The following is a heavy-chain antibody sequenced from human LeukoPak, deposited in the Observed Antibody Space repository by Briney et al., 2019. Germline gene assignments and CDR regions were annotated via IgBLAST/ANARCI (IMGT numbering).Heavy chain of an antibody. V-gene: IGHV3-7*03. CDR2: IKQDGSEK. D-gene: IGHD5-18*01. Sequence: GGSLRLSWAASGFTFRSIGRSWVPRAQGKGREGGAKIKQDGSEKYYVDSVKGRFTISRDNAKNSLYLQMNSLETEDTAVYYCTRGPTQLWLYYGMDVWGQGTTVIVSS. CDR3: TRGPTQLWLYYGMDV. CDR1: GFTFRSIG. J-gene: IGHJ6*02.